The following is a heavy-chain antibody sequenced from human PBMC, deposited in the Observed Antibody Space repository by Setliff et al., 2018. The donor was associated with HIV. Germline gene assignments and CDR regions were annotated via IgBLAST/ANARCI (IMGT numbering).Heavy chain of an antibody. CDR2: IYYSGSI. J-gene: IGHJ5*02. CDR1: GGSISSSSYY. V-gene: IGHV4-39*07. CDR3: ARDINDGGWFDP. D-gene: IGHD1-1*01. Sequence: SETLSLTCTVSGGSISSSSYYWGWIRQPPGKGLEWIGSIYYSGSIYYNPSLKSRVTISVDTSKNQFSLKLSSVTAADTAVYYCARDINDGGWFDPWGQGTLVTV.